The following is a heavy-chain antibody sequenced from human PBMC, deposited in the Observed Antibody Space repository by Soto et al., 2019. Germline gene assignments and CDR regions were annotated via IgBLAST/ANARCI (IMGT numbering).Heavy chain of an antibody. J-gene: IGHJ5*02. D-gene: IGHD6-13*01. CDR1: GYTFTSYY. CDR2: INPSGGGT. V-gene: IGHV1-2*02. CDR3: ARLGLAAAGGFDP. Sequence: ASVKVSCKASGYTFTSYYIHWVRLAPGQGLEWMGLINPSGGGTNYAQKFQGRVTMTRDTSISTAYMELSRLRSDDTAVYYCARLGLAAAGGFDPWGQGTLVTVSS.